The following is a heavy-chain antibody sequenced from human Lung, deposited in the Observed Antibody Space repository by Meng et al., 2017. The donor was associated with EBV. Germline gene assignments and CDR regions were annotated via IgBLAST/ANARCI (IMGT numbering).Heavy chain of an antibody. CDR1: GDSISSDIW. D-gene: IGHD1-1*01. J-gene: IGHJ4*02. CDR2: VYHRGDT. Sequence: QGQLPEAGPGLVKPSGTLSLPCTVSGDSISSDIWWSWVRQPPGKGLEWIGEVYHRGDTNYNPSLRSRVVISVDRSKNQFSLNLSSVTAADTAVYYCGRDQGRQLINHWGQGTLVTVSS. CDR3: GRDQGRQLINH. V-gene: IGHV4-4*02.